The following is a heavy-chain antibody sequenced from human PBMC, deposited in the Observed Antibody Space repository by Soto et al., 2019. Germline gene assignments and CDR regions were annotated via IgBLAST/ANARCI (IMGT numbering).Heavy chain of an antibody. J-gene: IGHJ4*02. Sequence: PGGSLRLSCAASGFTFSSYGMHWVRQAPGKGLEWVAVIWYDGSNKYYADSVKGRFTISRDNSKNTLYLQMNSLRAEDTAVYYCANLYSSSWPYYFDYWGQGTLVTVSS. D-gene: IGHD6-13*01. CDR1: GFTFSSYG. CDR3: ANLYSSSWPYYFDY. CDR2: IWYDGSNK. V-gene: IGHV3-33*06.